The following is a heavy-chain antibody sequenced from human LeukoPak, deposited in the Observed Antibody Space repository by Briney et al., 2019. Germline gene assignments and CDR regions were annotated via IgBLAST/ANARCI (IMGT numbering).Heavy chain of an antibody. V-gene: IGHV4-39*01. CDR3: ARLYSGYDPPDY. CDR1: GGSISRSSYY. CDR2: IHYTGST. Sequence: PSETLSLTCTVSGGSISRSSYYWGWSRQPPGKGLEWIGSIHYTGSTYYNPSLKSRVTISVDTSKNQFSLKVSSVTAADTVVYYCARLYSGYDPPDYWGQGTLVTVSS. J-gene: IGHJ4*02. D-gene: IGHD5-12*01.